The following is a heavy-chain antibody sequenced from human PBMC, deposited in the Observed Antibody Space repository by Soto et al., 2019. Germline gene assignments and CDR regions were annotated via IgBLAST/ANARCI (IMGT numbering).Heavy chain of an antibody. D-gene: IGHD6-6*01. J-gene: IGHJ4*02. Sequence: QVQLVQSGAEVKKPGASVKVSCKASGYTFTSYGINWVRQAPGQGLEWMGWISGYNGNTMNAQKFQGRITMTTDTSTSTVYMELRSLRSHDTAFYYCARDGIAARPTPDYWGQGTLVTVSS. CDR3: ARDGIAARPTPDY. V-gene: IGHV1-18*01. CDR2: ISGYNGNT. CDR1: GYTFTSYG.